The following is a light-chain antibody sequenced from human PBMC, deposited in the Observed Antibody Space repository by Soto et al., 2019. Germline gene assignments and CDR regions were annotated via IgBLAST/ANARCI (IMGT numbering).Light chain of an antibody. CDR1: QSVSSK. Sequence: EIVMTQSPVTLSVSPGERATLSCRASQSVSSKLAWYQQKPGQAPRLVIYGASSRATGFPARFSGSGSGTEFTLTISSLESEDFAVYYCQQYNNWPTTFGQGTKVDIK. CDR2: GAS. V-gene: IGKV3-15*01. CDR3: QQYNNWPTT. J-gene: IGKJ1*01.